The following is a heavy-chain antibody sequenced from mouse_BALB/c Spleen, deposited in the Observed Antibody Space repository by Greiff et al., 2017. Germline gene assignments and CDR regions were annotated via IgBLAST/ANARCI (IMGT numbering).Heavy chain of an antibody. J-gene: IGHJ4*01. CDR1: GFNIKDTY. Sequence: VQLQQSGAELVKPGASVKLSCTASGFNIKDTYMHWVKQRPEQGLEWIGRIDPANGNTKYDPKFQGKATITADTSSNTAYLQLSSLTSEDTAVYYCARGYRYDVAMDYWGQGTSVTVSS. CDR3: ARGYRYDVAMDY. D-gene: IGHD2-14*01. CDR2: IDPANGNT. V-gene: IGHV14-3*02.